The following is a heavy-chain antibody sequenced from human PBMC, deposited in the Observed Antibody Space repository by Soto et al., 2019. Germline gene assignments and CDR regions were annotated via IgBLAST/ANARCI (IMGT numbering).Heavy chain of an antibody. V-gene: IGHV3-66*01. CDR1: GFTVSSYY. CDR3: ARDGSSRPTEY. J-gene: IGHJ4*02. Sequence: EVQLVESGGGLVQPGGSLRLSCAASGFTVSSYYMSWVRQAPGKGLEWVSVIYSGGSGTTYYAGSVKGRFTISRDISKNTVYLQRNSLRAEDTAVYYCARDGSSRPTEYWGQGTLVTVSS. D-gene: IGHD3-10*01. CDR2: IYSGGSGTT.